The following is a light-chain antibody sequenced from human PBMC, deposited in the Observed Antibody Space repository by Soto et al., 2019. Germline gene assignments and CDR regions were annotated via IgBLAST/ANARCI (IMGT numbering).Light chain of an antibody. Sequence: DIQMTQSPSSLSASVGDRVTITCRASQGISNYLAWYQQKPGKVPKLLIYAASTLQSGVPSRFSGSGSGTDFTLTISSLQPEDVATYYCQKYNSALSRGFGQGTKV. CDR1: QGISNY. V-gene: IGKV1-27*01. J-gene: IGKJ1*01. CDR2: AAS. CDR3: QKYNSALSRG.